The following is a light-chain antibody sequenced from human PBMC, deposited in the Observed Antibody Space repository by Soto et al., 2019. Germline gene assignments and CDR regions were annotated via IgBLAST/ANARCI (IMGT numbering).Light chain of an antibody. CDR1: SSDVGGYNY. CDR2: DVS. CDR3: CSYAGTNTFV. J-gene: IGLJ1*01. Sequence: QSALTQPRSVSGSPGQSVTISCTGTSSDVGGYNYVSWYQQYSGKAPKVMIYDVSKRPSGVPDRFSGSKSGNTASLTISGLQAEDEADYYCCSYAGTNTFVFGTGTKVTVL. V-gene: IGLV2-11*01.